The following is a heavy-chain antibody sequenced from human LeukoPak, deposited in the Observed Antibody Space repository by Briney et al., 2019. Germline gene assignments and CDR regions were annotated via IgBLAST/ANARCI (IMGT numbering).Heavy chain of an antibody. CDR1: GFTVSSNY. CDR3: ARDRHSSSWYYNWFDP. Sequence: GGSLRLSCAASGFTVSSNYMSWVRQAPGKGLEWVSVIYSGGSTYYADSVKGRFTISRDNSKNTLYLQMNSLRAEDTAVYYCARDRHSSSWYYNWFDPWGQGTLVTVSS. D-gene: IGHD6-13*01. CDR2: IYSGGST. V-gene: IGHV3-66*01. J-gene: IGHJ5*02.